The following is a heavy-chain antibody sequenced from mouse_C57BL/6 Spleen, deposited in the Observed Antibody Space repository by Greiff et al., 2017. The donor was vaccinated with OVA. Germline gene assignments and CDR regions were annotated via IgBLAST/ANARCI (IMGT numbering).Heavy chain of an antibody. CDR1: GYTFTSYW. CDR2: IHPNSGST. CDR3: ASITTVVALYYYAMDD. J-gene: IGHJ4*01. V-gene: IGHV1-64*01. D-gene: IGHD1-1*01. Sequence: QVQLQQPGAELVKPGASVKLSCKASGYTFTSYWMHWVKQRPGQGLEWIGMIHPNSGSTNYNEKFKSKATLTVDKSSSTAYMQLSSLTSEDSAVYYCASITTVVALYYYAMDDWGQGTSVTVSS.